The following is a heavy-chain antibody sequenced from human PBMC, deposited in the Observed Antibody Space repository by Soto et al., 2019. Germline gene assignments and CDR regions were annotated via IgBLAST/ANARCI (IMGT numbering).Heavy chain of an antibody. Sequence: EVQVVESGGGLVQPGGSLRLSCAASGFIFNTYWMHWVRQAPGKGLVWISRINSDGSIADYADSVRGRITISRDNTKNTVYLQRNSLRVEATAVYNFPRPKAPGPSPPAPWAQGPLVTVSA. CDR2: INSDGSIA. J-gene: IGHJ5*02. CDR1: GFIFNTYW. D-gene: IGHD3-10*01. CDR3: PRPKAPGPSPPAP. V-gene: IGHV3-74*01.